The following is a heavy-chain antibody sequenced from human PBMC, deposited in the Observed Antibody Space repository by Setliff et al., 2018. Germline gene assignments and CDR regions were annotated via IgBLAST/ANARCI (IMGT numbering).Heavy chain of an antibody. CDR1: GFIFSSYW. V-gene: IGHV3-7*03. D-gene: IGHD6-6*01. Sequence: GGSLRLSCAASGFIFSSYWMNWVRQAPGKGLEWVATINQDGSGKYYVDSVKGRFTISRDNAKNSLYLQMNSPRAEDTAVYYCATYKRSSSFEYWGQGSLVTVSS. J-gene: IGHJ4*02. CDR3: ATYKRSSSFEY. CDR2: INQDGSGK.